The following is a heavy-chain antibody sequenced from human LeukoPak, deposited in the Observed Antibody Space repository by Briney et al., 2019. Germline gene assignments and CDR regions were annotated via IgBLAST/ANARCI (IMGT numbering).Heavy chain of an antibody. CDR3: ARGGYEATTMPYWYFDL. D-gene: IGHD1-26*01. Sequence: SETLSLTCAIYGGFFSGYYWSWIRHPPGKGLEWIGEINHIASTSYNPSLKYQVHISVDTSTIQFYLKLSSVTAADTAVYDCARGGYEATTMPYWYFDLWGRGTLVTVSS. J-gene: IGHJ2*01. CDR2: INHIAST. CDR1: GGFFSGYY. V-gene: IGHV4-34*01.